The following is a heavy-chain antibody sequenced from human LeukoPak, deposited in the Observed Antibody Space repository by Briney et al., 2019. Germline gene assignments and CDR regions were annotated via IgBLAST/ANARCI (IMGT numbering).Heavy chain of an antibody. CDR2: IYTSGST. CDR1: GGSISSYI. CDR3: ARDRRRAAAGTAPSYYYYYGMDV. Sequence: PSETLSLTCTVSGGSISSYIWSWIRQPAGKGLEWIGRIYTSGSTNYNPSLRSRVTMSVDMSKNQFPLKLSSVTAAATAVYYCARDRRRAAAGTAPSYYYYYGMDVWGQGTTVTVSS. D-gene: IGHD6-13*01. V-gene: IGHV4-4*07. J-gene: IGHJ6*02.